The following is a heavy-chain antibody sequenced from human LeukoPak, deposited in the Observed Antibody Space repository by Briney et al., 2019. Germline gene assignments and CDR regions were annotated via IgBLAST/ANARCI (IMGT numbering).Heavy chain of an antibody. CDR2: VKSKADDGTT. D-gene: IGHD3-10*01. J-gene: IGHJ3*02. V-gene: IGHV3-15*01. Sequence: GGSLRLSCEASGFSFTNTWMSWVRQAPGKGLEWVGSVKSKADDGTTDYAAPVQGRFTISRDDSKNTLSLQMNSLKTEDTAVYYCATEGGSGSYYGDDAFDMWGQGTMVTVSS. CDR1: GFSFTNTW. CDR3: ATEGGSGSYYGDDAFDM.